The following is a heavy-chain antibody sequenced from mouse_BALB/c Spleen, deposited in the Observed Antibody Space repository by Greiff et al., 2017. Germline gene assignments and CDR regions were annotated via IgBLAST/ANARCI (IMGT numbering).Heavy chain of an antibody. J-gene: IGHJ3*01. D-gene: IGHD2-4*01. CDR2: ISDGGSYT. V-gene: IGHV5-4*02. CDR3: ARGGSTMITTFAY. Sequence: EVKLMESGGGLVKPGGSLKLSCAASGFTFSDYYMYWVRQTPEKRLEWVATISDGGSYTYYPDSVKGRFTISRDNAKNNLYLQMSSLKSEDTAMYDCARGGSTMITTFAYWGQGTLVTVSA. CDR1: GFTFSDYY.